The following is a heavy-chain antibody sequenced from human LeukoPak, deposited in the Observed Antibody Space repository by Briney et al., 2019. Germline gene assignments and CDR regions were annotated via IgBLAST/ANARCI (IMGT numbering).Heavy chain of an antibody. J-gene: IGHJ4*02. CDR3: ARAPQIGFSGFDKNY. V-gene: IGHV3-74*01. Sequence: GGSLRLSCAASGFTLSDYWMPWVRQAPGKGLVWVPRINSDGSRIIYADSVKGRFTISRDNAKNTVYLQMNSLRADDTAVYFCARAPQIGFSGFDKNYWGQGTLVTVSS. CDR1: GFTLSDYW. CDR2: INSDGSRI. D-gene: IGHD5-12*01.